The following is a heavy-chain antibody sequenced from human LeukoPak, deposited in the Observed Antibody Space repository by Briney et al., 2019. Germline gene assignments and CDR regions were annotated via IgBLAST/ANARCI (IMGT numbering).Heavy chain of an antibody. D-gene: IGHD3-10*01. V-gene: IGHV3-30*18. CDR1: GFTFDDYA. J-gene: IGHJ4*02. Sequence: PGGSLRLSCAASGFTFDDYAMHWVRQAPGKGLEWVAVTISRDNSKNTLYLQMNSLRAEDTAVYYCAKDPYGSGGYYWGQGTLVTVSS. CDR3: AKDPYGSGGYY.